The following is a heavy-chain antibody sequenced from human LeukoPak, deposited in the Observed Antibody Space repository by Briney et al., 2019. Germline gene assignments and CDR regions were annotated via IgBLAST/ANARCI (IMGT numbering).Heavy chain of an antibody. CDR1: GGSISSYY. V-gene: IGHV4-59*08. J-gene: IGHJ4*02. D-gene: IGHD4-17*01. Sequence: SETLSLTCTVSGGSISSYYWSWIRQPPGKGLEWIGYIYYSGSTNYNPSLRSRVTISVDTSKNQFSLKLSSVTAADTAVYYCARSDMTTVTTLFDYWGQGTLVTVSS. CDR2: IYYSGST. CDR3: ARSDMTTVTTLFDY.